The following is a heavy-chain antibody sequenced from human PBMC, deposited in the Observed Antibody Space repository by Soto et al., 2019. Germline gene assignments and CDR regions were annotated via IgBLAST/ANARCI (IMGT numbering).Heavy chain of an antibody. CDR3: AKLSSPINDLAEPGPDY. J-gene: IGHJ4*02. CDR2: VSRRGVNT. D-gene: IGHD6-13*01. V-gene: IGHV3-23*01. Sequence: GGSLRLSCVVSEFIFSSFALSWVRLAPGKGLEWVAAVSRRGVNTYYADSVKGRFTISRENAKNTLYLQMNSLRAEDTAVYYCAKLSSPINDLAEPGPDYWGQGTLVTVSS. CDR1: EFIFSSFA.